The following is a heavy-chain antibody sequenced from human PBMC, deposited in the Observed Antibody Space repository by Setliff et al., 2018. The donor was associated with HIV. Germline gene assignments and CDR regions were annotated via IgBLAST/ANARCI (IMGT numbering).Heavy chain of an antibody. CDR1: GKTLIEVS. D-gene: IGHD1-26*01. J-gene: IGHJ4*02. CDR3: ATLAWGLPRGFDN. CDR2: FEPEEGET. Sequence: ASVKVSCKVSGKTLIEVSLHWVRQAPGKGLERMGGFEPEEGETIYAQKFQGRVTMTEATSTDTAYMELSSLRSEDTAVYYCATLAWGLPRGFDNWGPGTLVTVSS. V-gene: IGHV1-24*01.